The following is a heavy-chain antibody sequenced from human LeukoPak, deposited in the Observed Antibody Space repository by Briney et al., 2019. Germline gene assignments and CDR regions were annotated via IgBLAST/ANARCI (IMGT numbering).Heavy chain of an antibody. CDR3: ARHWDYYDSSGYSYGTDV. CDR2: IYYSGST. V-gene: IGHV4-59*08. CDR1: GGSISSYY. J-gene: IGHJ6*02. Sequence: SETLSLTRTVSGGSISSYYWSWIRQPPGKGLEWIGYIYYSGSTNYNPSLKSRVTISVDTSKNQFSLKLSSVTAADTAVYYCARHWDYYDSSGYSYGTDVWGQGTTVTVSS. D-gene: IGHD3-22*01.